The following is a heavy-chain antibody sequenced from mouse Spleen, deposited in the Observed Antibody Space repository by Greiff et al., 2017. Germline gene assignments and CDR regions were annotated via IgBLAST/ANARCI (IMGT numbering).Heavy chain of an antibody. V-gene: IGHV5-9*04. Sequence: VKLVESGGGLVKPGGSLKLSCAASGFTFSSYAMSWVRQTPEKRLEWVAYISSGGGNTYYPDSVKGRFTISRDNARNTLYLQMSSLRSEDTAMYYCARQGYDGTWFAYWGQGTLVTVSA. CDR3: ARQGYDGTWFAY. J-gene: IGHJ3*01. CDR1: GFTFSSYA. CDR2: ISSGGGNT. D-gene: IGHD2-14*01.